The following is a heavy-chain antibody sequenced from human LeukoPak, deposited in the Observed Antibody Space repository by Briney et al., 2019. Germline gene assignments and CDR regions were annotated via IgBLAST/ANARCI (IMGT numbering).Heavy chain of an antibody. D-gene: IGHD3-3*01. CDR2: IWYDGSNK. CDR1: GFTFSSYG. Sequence: GGSLRPSCAASGFTFSSYGMHWVRQAPGKGLEWVAVIWYDGSNKYYADSVKGRFTISRDNSKNTLYLQMNSLRAEDTAVYYCARASLPYDFWTGSFFDYWGQGTLVTVSS. V-gene: IGHV3-33*01. J-gene: IGHJ4*02. CDR3: ARASLPYDFWTGSFFDY.